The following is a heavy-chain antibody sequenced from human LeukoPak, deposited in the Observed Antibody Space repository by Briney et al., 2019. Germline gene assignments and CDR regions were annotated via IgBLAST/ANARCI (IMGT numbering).Heavy chain of an antibody. CDR2: ISYDGSNK. CDR1: GFTFSSYG. D-gene: IGHD1-26*01. Sequence: GGSLRLSCAASGFTFSSYGMHWVRQAPGKGLEWVAVISYDGSNKYYADSVKGRFTISRDNSKNTLYLQMNSLRAEDTAVYYCARVRTVGATTNWGQGTLVTVSS. CDR3: ARVRTVGATTN. V-gene: IGHV3-30*03. J-gene: IGHJ4*02.